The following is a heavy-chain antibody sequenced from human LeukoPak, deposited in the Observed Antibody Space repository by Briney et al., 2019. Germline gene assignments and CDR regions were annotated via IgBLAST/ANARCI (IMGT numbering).Heavy chain of an antibody. D-gene: IGHD6-19*01. CDR2: IGGSGATT. V-gene: IGHV3-23*01. J-gene: IGHJ4*02. CDR1: GFTFSAYG. Sequence: GGSLRLSCAASGFTFSAYGMNWVRQAPGKGLEWVSAIGGSGATTYYADSVRGRFTISRDNAKNTMYLQMSSLRAEDTAVYYCAIVAVAGGGSGRDYWGQGTLVTVSS. CDR3: AIVAVAGGGSGRDY.